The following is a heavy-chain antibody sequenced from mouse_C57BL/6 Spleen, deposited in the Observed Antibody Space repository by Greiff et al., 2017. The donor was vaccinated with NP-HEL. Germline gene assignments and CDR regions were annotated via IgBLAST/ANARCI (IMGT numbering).Heavy chain of an antibody. D-gene: IGHD2-3*01. V-gene: IGHV1-82*01. CDR1: GYAFSSSW. CDR3: ASGIYDGYYQTPFAY. Sequence: VKLQESGPELVKPGASVKISCKASGYAFSSSWMNWVKQRPGKGLEWIGRIYPGDGDTNYNGKFKGKATLTADKSSSTAYMQLSSLTSEDSAVYFCASGIYDGYYQTPFAYWGQGTLVTVSA. CDR2: IYPGDGDT. J-gene: IGHJ3*01.